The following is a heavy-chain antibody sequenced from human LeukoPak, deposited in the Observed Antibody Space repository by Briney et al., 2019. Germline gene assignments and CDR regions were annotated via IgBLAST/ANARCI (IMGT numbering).Heavy chain of an antibody. J-gene: IGHJ4*02. CDR3: ARTSRPSPRYCDSSGYYSLDY. D-gene: IGHD3-22*01. CDR1: GYTFTSYA. CDR2: INAGNGNT. Sequence: ASVKVSCKASGYTFTSYAMHWVRQAPGQRLEWMGWINAGNGNTKYSQKFQGRVTITRDTSASTAYMELSSLRSEDTAVYYCARTSRPSPRYCDSSGYYSLDYWGQGTLVTVSS. V-gene: IGHV1-3*01.